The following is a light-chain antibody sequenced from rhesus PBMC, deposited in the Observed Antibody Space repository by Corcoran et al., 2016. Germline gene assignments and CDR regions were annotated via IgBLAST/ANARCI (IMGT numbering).Light chain of an antibody. CDR3: QQYNNLVT. J-gene: IGKJ4*01. CDR1: QDINTY. Sequence: DIQMTQSPSSVSASVGDRVTITCRANQDINTYLAWYHQKPGKAPKLLIYYATTLQGGVPSRFSGSGSGTEFTLTISSLQPEDFATYYCQQYNNLVTFGGGTKVEIK. CDR2: YAT. V-gene: IGKV1-25*01.